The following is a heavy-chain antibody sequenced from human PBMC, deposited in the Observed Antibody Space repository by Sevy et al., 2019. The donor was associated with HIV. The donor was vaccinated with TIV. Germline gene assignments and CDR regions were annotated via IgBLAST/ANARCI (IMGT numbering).Heavy chain of an antibody. CDR3: ARVPDSYFSGVSWYPREDAFDI. CDR1: GGSVSSGSYY. V-gene: IGHV4-61*01. Sequence: SETLSLTCTVSGGSVSSGSYYWSWIRQPPGKGLEWIGYIYYSGSTNYNPSLKSRVTISVDTSKNQFSLKLGSVTAADTAVYYCARVPDSYFSGVSWYPREDAFDIWGQGTIVTVSS. J-gene: IGHJ3*02. D-gene: IGHD2-15*01. CDR2: IYYSGST.